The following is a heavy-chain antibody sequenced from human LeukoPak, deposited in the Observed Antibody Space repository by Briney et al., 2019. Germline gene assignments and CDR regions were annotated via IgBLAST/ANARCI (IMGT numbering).Heavy chain of an antibody. J-gene: IGHJ4*02. D-gene: IGHD2-8*01. Sequence: PGGSLRLSCAASGFNFDDTAMHWVRQSPGKGLEWVSGIDWKSGIIGYADSVKGRFTISRHNAKDALYLQMNSLRAEDTALYYCVKDRSRGPRNVANILDFWGQGILVTVSS. CDR3: VKDRSRGPRNVANILDF. CDR1: GFNFDDTA. CDR2: IDWKSGII. V-gene: IGHV3-9*01.